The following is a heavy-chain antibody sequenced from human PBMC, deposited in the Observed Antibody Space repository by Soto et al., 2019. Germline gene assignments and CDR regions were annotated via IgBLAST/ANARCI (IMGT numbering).Heavy chain of an antibody. CDR3: ARQVYSSSWPYYYYYGMEV. D-gene: IGHD6-13*01. J-gene: IGHJ6*02. CDR1: GDSISSSTSY. Sequence: SDTRSLTCPVSGDSISSSTSYQGWIRQPPGKGLEWIGSIYYSGSTYYNPSLKSRVTISVDTSKNQFSLKLSSVTAADTAVYYCARQVYSSSWPYYYYYGMEVWGQGTTVNV. V-gene: IGHV4-39*01. CDR2: IYYSGST.